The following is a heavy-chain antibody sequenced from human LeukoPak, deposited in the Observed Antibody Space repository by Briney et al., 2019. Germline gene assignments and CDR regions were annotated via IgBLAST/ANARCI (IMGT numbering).Heavy chain of an antibody. V-gene: IGHV1-46*01. CDR2: INPSVGTT. CDR1: GYTFTSHY. Sequence: ASVKVSCKASGYTFTSHYMHWVRQAPGQGLEWLGIINPSVGTTIYAQKFQGRVTMTEDASTDTAYMELSSLRSEDTAVYFCATDAGYCSGTSCNNNINFDYWGQGTLVTVSS. J-gene: IGHJ4*02. CDR3: ATDAGYCSGTSCNNNINFDY. D-gene: IGHD2-15*01.